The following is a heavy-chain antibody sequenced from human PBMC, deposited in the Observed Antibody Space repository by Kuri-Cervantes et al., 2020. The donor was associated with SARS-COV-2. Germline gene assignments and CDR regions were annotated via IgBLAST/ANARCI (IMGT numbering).Heavy chain of an antibody. V-gene: IGHV1-18*01. D-gene: IGHD3-3*01. J-gene: IGHJ6*02. CDR3: ARGGRDYDFWSGYPGMGMDV. Sequence: ASVKVSCKASGYTFTSYGISWVRQAPGQGLEWMGWISAYNGNTNYAQKLQGRVTMTTDTSTSTAYMELRSLRSDDTAVYYCARGGRDYDFWSGYPGMGMDVWGQGTTITVSS. CDR2: ISAYNGNT. CDR1: GYTFTSYG.